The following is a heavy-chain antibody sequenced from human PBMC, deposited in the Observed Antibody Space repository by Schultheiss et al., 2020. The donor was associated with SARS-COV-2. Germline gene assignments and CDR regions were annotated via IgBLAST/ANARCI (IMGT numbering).Heavy chain of an antibody. CDR2: IKQDGSEK. J-gene: IGHJ3*02. CDR3: ARAATVTISVAFDI. CDR1: GFTFSNSD. D-gene: IGHD4-17*01. V-gene: IGHV3-7*01. Sequence: GGSLRLSCAASGFTFSNSDMNWVRQAPGKGLEWVANIKQDGSEKYYVDSVKGRFTISRDNAKNTLYLQMNSLRAEDTAVYYCARAATVTISVAFDIWGQGTMVTVSS.